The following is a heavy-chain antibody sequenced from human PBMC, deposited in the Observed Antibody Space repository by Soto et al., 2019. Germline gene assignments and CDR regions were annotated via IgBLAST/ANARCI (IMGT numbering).Heavy chain of an antibody. V-gene: IGHV1-69*01. CDR3: AREFPSSSSDP. CDR2: IIPISGTA. CDR1: GGTFSSYA. Sequence: QVQLVQSGAEVKKPGSSVKVSCKASGGTFSSYAITWVRQAPGQGLEWMGGIIPISGTANYAQKFQGRVTSTADASLTTASLELSSLRSDETAANDCAREFPSSSSDPWGQGTLVNVPS. J-gene: IGHJ5*02.